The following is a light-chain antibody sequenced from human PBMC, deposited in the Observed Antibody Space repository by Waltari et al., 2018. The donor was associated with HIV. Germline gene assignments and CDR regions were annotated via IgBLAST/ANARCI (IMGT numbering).Light chain of an antibody. CDR3: CSYAGSYTYLV. J-gene: IGLJ2*01. Sequence: QSALTQPRSVSGSPGPSVPISCTGTSSDVGVYNFVSWYQQHPSKAPTLMSYHVTKRPSGVPDRFSGSESANTASLTISGLQAEDEADYYCCSYAGSYTYLVFGGGTKLTVL. CDR2: HVT. CDR1: SSDVGVYNF. V-gene: IGLV2-11*01.